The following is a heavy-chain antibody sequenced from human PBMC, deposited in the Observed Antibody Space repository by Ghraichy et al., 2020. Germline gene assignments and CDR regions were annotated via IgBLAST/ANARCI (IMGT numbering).Heavy chain of an antibody. J-gene: IGHJ4*02. D-gene: IGHD2-21*01. Sequence: GGSLRLSCAASGFTFSSYSMNWVRQAPGKGLEWVSSISSSSSYIYYADSVKGRFTISRDNAKNSLYLQMNSLRAEDTAVYYCARTPRGGTGLWVDYWGQGTLVTVSS. CDR3: ARTPRGGTGLWVDY. CDR2: ISSSSSYI. V-gene: IGHV3-21*01. CDR1: GFTFSSYS.